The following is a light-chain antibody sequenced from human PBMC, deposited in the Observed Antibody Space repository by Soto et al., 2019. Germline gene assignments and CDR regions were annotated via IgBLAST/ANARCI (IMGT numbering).Light chain of an antibody. CDR1: QSVSSNY. J-gene: IGKJ1*01. Sequence: DIVLTQSPDTLSLSPGERATLSCRASQSVSSNYLAWYQQKPGQAPRLLIYGASTRATGIPDRFSGSGSGTDFTLTISRLEPEDFAVYYCQQCGSLPGTFGQGTKVESK. V-gene: IGKV3-20*01. CDR2: GAS. CDR3: QQCGSLPGT.